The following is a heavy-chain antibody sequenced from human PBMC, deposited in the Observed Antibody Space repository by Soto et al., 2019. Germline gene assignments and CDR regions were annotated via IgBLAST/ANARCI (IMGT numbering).Heavy chain of an antibody. D-gene: IGHD1-26*01. CDR1: GFTFSSYA. CDR2: ISYDGSNK. V-gene: IGHV3-30-3*01. CDR3: ARDYVGATIGIDY. Sequence: SGGSLRLSCAASGFTFSSYAMHWVRQAPGKGLEWVAVISYDGSNKYYADSVKGRFTISRDNSKNTLYLQMNSLRAEDTAVYYCARDYVGATIGIDYWGQGTLVTVSS. J-gene: IGHJ4*02.